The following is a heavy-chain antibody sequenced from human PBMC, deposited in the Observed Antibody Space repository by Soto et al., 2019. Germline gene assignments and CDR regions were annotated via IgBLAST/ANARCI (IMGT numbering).Heavy chain of an antibody. J-gene: IGHJ6*02. Sequence: GGSLRLSCGASGFTFSTYGMHWVRQAPGRGLEWVAALSHDESNKFYADSVKGRFTISRDNSKNTLYLEMFSLRAEDTAVYYCVKEGRGSSTSCSRCYGLDVWGQGTTVTVSS. CDR3: VKEGRGSSTSCSRCYGLDV. V-gene: IGHV3-30*18. CDR2: LSHDESNK. D-gene: IGHD2-2*01. CDR1: GFTFSTYG.